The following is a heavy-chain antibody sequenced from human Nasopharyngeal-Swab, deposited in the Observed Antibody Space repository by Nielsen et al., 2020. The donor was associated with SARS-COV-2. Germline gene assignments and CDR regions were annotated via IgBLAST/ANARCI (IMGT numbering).Heavy chain of an antibody. CDR1: GGTFSSYG. Sequence: SVQVSCKTSGGTFSSYGISWVRQAPAEGLEWMGGIIPVLPITRYAQKFRDRVTITADTSTSTAYMELSSLRSEDTATYYCARGGWLRRDYYYVYYYMDVWGKGTTVTVSS. J-gene: IGHJ6*03. CDR2: IIPVLPIT. V-gene: IGHV1-69*10. CDR3: ARGGWLRRDYYYVYYYMDV. D-gene: IGHD5-24*01.